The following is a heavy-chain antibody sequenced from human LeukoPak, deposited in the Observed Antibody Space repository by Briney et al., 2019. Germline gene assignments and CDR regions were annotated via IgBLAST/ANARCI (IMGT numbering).Heavy chain of an antibody. CDR3: GRGRRAVLRYFDY. J-gene: IGHJ4*02. CDR2: ISHSGST. CDR1: GGSFSGYY. V-gene: IGHV4-34*01. D-gene: IGHD3-9*01. Sequence: PSESLSLTCAVSGGSFSGYYLSWIRQPPGKGLEWIGEISHSGSTNFYPPLESRVTISVNTSKNQFSLKLSSVTAADTAVYYCGRGRRAVLRYFDYWGQGTLVTVSS.